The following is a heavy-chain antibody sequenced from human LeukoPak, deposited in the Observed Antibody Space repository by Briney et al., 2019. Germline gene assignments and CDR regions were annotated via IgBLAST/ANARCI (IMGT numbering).Heavy chain of an antibody. Sequence: ASVKVSCKASGYTFTSYYMHWVRQAPGQGLEWMGIINPSGGSASYAQKFQGRVTMTRDTSTSTVYMELSSLRSEDTAVYYCARGQGRSGWYGLSSYWGQGTLVTVSS. CDR1: GYTFTSYY. CDR2: INPSGGSA. J-gene: IGHJ4*02. D-gene: IGHD6-19*01. CDR3: ARGQGRSGWYGLSSY. V-gene: IGHV1-46*01.